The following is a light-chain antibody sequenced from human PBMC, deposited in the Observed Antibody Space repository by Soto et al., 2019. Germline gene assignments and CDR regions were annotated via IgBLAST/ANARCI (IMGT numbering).Light chain of an antibody. V-gene: IGKV3-11*01. Sequence: EIVLTQSPVTLSLSPGERATLSCRASQSVRNFLAWYQQKPGQAPRLLIYDASNRATGIPARFSGSGSGTDFTLTISSLEPEDFAFYYCQQRFNWLTFGGGTKVEIK. CDR3: QQRFNWLT. CDR1: QSVRNF. CDR2: DAS. J-gene: IGKJ4*01.